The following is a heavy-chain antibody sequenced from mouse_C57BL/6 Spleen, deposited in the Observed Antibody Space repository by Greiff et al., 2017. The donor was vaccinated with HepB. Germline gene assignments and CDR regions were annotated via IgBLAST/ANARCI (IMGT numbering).Heavy chain of an antibody. CDR3: ARSWYYGSPRYFDV. J-gene: IGHJ1*03. CDR1: GYTFTSYW. CDR2: INPSNGGT. Sequence: QVQLQQPGTELVKPGASVKLSCKASGYTFTSYWMHWVKQRPGQGLEWIGNINPSNGGTNYNEKFKSKATLTVDKSSSTAYMQLSSLTSEDSAVYYCARSWYYGSPRYFDVWGTGTTVTVSS. D-gene: IGHD1-1*01. V-gene: IGHV1-53*01.